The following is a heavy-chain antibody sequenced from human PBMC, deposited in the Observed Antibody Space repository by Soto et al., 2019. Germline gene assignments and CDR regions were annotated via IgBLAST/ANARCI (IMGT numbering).Heavy chain of an antibody. CDR3: AREVQVHTPAFVY. Sequence: QVQLVQSGAEMKKPGSSVKVSCQSSGGTFNTYAMNWVRQAPRQGPEWMGDISPMFGAASYAPKFQGRVTITADESTGTSYMQLSSLTSEDTALYFCAREVQVHTPAFVYWGQGTLVTVSS. CDR1: GGTFNTYA. J-gene: IGHJ4*02. CDR2: ISPMFGAA. D-gene: IGHD3-10*01. V-gene: IGHV1-69*19.